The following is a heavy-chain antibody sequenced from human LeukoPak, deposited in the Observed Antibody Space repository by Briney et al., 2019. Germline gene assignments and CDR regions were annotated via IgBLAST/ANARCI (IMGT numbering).Heavy chain of an antibody. CDR1: GFTFSSYG. CDR3: AKDQSLSSSWYWNYYYGMDV. D-gene: IGHD6-13*01. J-gene: IGHJ6*02. V-gene: IGHV3-30*18. Sequence: PGGSLRLSCAASGFTFSSYGMHWVRQAPGKGMEWVAVISYDGSNKYYADSAKGRFTISRDNSKNTLYLQMNSLRAEDTAVYYCAKDQSLSSSWYWNYYYGMDVWGQGTTVTVSS. CDR2: ISYDGSNK.